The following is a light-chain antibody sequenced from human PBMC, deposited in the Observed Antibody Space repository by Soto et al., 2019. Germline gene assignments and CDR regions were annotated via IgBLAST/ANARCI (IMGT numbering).Light chain of an antibody. CDR3: NSYTTTSARV. V-gene: IGLV2-14*01. J-gene: IGLJ3*02. CDR1: SNDVGGFNF. CDR2: EVS. Sequence: QSVLTQPASVSGSPGQSITISCTGSSNDVGGFNFVYWYQQHPGKAPKVIIYEVSNRPSGVSDRFSGSKSGNTASLTISGLQAEDEADYYCNSYTTTSARVFGGGTKLTVL.